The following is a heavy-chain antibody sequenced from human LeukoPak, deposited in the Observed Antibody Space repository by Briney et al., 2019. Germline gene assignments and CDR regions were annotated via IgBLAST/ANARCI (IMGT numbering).Heavy chain of an antibody. CDR3: APYDSSRGGLDY. J-gene: IGHJ4*02. D-gene: IGHD2-2*01. V-gene: IGHV3-7*01. Sequence: GGSLRLSCAASGFTFSSYWMTWVRQAPGKGLEWVANIKQDGSEKFYVDSVKGRFTISRDNAKNSLYLQMNSLRSEHTAVYYCAPYDSSRGGLDYWGQGTLVSVSS. CDR1: GFTFSSYW. CDR2: IKQDGSEK.